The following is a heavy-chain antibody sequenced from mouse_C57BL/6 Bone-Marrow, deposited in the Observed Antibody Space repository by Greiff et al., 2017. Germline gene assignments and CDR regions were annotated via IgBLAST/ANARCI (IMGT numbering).Heavy chain of an antibody. CDR1: GYAFTNYL. Sequence: VQLQQSGAELVRPGTSVKVSCKASGYAFTNYLIEWVKQRPGQGLEWIGVINPGSGGTNYNEKFKGKATLTADKSSSTAYMQLSSLTSEDSAVYFCARSGGYGGFAYWGQGTLVTVSA. CDR2: INPGSGGT. D-gene: IGHD2-2*01. V-gene: IGHV1-54*01. CDR3: ARSGGYGGFAY. J-gene: IGHJ3*01.